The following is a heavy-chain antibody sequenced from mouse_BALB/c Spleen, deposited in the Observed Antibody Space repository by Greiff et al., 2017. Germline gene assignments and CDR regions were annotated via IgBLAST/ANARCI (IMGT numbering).Heavy chain of an antibody. J-gene: IGHJ4*01. V-gene: IGHV1-4*01. CDR2: INPSSGNT. CDR1: GYTFTSYT. Sequence: VQLQQSGAELARPGASVKMSCKASGYTFTSYTMHWVTQRPGQVLEWIGYINPSSGNTKYNRKFKDKATLTADKSSSTAYMQLSSLTSEDSAVYYCARIDDNYLCCAMDYWGQGTSVTVSS. CDR3: ARIDDNYLCCAMDY. D-gene: IGHD2-1*01.